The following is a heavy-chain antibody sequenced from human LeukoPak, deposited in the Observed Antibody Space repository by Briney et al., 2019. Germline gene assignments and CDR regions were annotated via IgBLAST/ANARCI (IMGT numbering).Heavy chain of an antibody. Sequence: ASVKVSCKASGYTFTGYYMHWVRQAPGQGLEWMGWINPNSGGTNYAQKFQGRVTMTRDTSISTACMELSRLRSDDTAVYYSARDLVNYDSSGYLEYWGQGTLVTVSS. CDR2: INPNSGGT. CDR3: ARDLVNYDSSGYLEY. V-gene: IGHV1-2*02. D-gene: IGHD3-22*01. J-gene: IGHJ4*02. CDR1: GYTFTGYY.